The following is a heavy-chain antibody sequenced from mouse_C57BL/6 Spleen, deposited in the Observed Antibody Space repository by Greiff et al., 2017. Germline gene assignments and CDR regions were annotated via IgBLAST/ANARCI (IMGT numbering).Heavy chain of an antibody. CDR2: ISSGGSYT. CDR3: ARGDYGSSYGYFDY. CDR1: GFTFSSYG. J-gene: IGHJ2*01. D-gene: IGHD1-1*01. Sequence: EVMFVESGGDLVKPGGSLKLSCAASGFTFSSYGMSWVRPTPDQRLEWVATISSGGSYTYYPDSVKGRFTFSSDNAKNTLYLQMSSLKSEDTDMYDCARGDYGSSYGYFDYWGQGTTLTVSS. V-gene: IGHV5-6*02.